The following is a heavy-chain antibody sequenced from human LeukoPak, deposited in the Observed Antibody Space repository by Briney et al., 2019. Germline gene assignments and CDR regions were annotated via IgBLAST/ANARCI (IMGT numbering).Heavy chain of an antibody. Sequence: ASVKVSRKASGYTFTSYAMHWVRQAPGQRLEWMGWINAGNGNTKYSQKFQGRVTITRDTSASTAYMELSSLRSEDTAVYYCARASAPFYYDSSGYYFDFDYWGQGTLVTVSS. V-gene: IGHV1-3*01. CDR3: ARASAPFYYDSSGYYFDFDY. J-gene: IGHJ4*02. CDR1: GYTFTSYA. D-gene: IGHD3-22*01. CDR2: INAGNGNT.